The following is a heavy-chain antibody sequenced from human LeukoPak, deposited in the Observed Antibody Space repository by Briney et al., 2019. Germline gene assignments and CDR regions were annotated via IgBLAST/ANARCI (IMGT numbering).Heavy chain of an antibody. J-gene: IGHJ3*02. D-gene: IGHD2-2*02. CDR1: GFTFSSYS. Sequence: GGSLRLSCAASGFTFSSYSMTWVRQAPGKGLEWVSSISSSSSYIYYADSVKGRFTISRDNAKNSLYPQMNSLRAEDTAVYYCARGYCSSTSCYTPDAFDIWGQGTMVTVSS. V-gene: IGHV3-21*01. CDR2: ISSSSSYI. CDR3: ARGYCSSTSCYTPDAFDI.